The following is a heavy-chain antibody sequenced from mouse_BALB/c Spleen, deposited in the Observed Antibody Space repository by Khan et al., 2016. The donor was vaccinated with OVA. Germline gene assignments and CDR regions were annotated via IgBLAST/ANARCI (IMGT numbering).Heavy chain of an antibody. CDR3: ARGTYYAMDY. CDR1: GYTFTSYT. J-gene: IGHJ4*01. CDR2: INPSSGYT. Sequence: QIQLQQSGAELARPGASVKMSCKAAGYTFTSYTMHWVKQRPGQGLEWIGYINPSSGYTNYNQKFKDKATLTADTSSSTAYMQLSSLTSEDSAGYYCARGTYYAMDYWGQGTSVTVSS. V-gene: IGHV1-4*01. D-gene: IGHD3-3*01.